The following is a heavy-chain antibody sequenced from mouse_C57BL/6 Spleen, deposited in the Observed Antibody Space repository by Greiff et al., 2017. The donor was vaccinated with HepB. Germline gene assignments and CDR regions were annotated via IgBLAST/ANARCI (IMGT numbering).Heavy chain of an antibody. Sequence: QVQLKESGAELVKPGASVKLSCKASGYTFTSYWMHWVKQRPGRGLEWIGRIDPYSGGTKYNEKFKGKATLTVDKPSSTTYMQLSSLTSEDSAVYYRAILALSYFDYWGQGTTLTVSS. CDR1: GYTFTSYW. D-gene: IGHD3-1*01. CDR2: IDPYSGGT. V-gene: IGHV1-72*01. J-gene: IGHJ2*01. CDR3: AILALSYFDY.